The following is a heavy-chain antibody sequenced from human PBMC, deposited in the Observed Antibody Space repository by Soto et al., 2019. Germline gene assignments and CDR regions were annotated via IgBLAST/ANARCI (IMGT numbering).Heavy chain of an antibody. CDR1: GFTVSSNY. CDR2: IYSGGRA. D-gene: IGHD5-12*01. Sequence: LRLSCAASGFTVSSNYMNWVRQAPGRGLEWVSIIYSGGRAYYADSVKGRFTISRDNSKNTLYLQMNRLRAEDTAVYYCARGMDIVIRGGSTGMDVWGQGTTVTVSS. CDR3: ARGMDIVIRGGSTGMDV. V-gene: IGHV3-53*01. J-gene: IGHJ6*02.